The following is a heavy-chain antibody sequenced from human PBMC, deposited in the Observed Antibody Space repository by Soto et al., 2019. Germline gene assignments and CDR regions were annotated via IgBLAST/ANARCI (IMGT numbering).Heavy chain of an antibody. Sequence: QLQLQESGAGLVKPSQTLSLTCAVSAGSISGGGCSWTWSLQPPGKGLGWIGYNYHSGSTYYNPSLKSRVTISVDRSKNQCSLKLSSVTAADTAVYYCARGPPFGYWGQGTLVTVSS. V-gene: IGHV4-30-2*01. J-gene: IGHJ4*02. CDR3: ARGPPFGY. CDR1: AGSISGGGCS. D-gene: IGHD3-10*01. CDR2: NYHSGST.